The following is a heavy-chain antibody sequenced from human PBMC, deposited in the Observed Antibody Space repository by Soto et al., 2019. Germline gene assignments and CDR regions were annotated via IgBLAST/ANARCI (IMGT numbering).Heavy chain of an antibody. CDR2: ISGSGGST. Sequence: GGSLRLSCAASGFTFSSYAMSWVRQAPGKGMEWVAAISGSGGSTYYADSVKGRFTISRENSKNTLYLQMNSLRAEDAAVYYCAKDLVGSNADYYDYWGQGTLVTVSS. CDR1: GFTFSSYA. V-gene: IGHV3-23*01. J-gene: IGHJ4*02. CDR3: AKDLVGSNADYYDY. D-gene: IGHD2-15*01.